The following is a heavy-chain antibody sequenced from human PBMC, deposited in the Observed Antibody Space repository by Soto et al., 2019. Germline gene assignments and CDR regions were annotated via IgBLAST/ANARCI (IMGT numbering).Heavy chain of an antibody. CDR3: AKDHQALGFLDDGKAEYFQH. V-gene: IGHV3-23*01. D-gene: IGHD3-3*01. CDR2: ISGSGGST. Sequence: GGSLRLSCAASGFTFSSYAISWVRQAPGKGLEWVSAISGSGGSTYYADSVKGRFTISRDNSKNTLYLQMNSLRAEDTAVYYCAKDHQALGFLDDGKAEYFQHWGQGTLVTVSS. J-gene: IGHJ1*01. CDR1: GFTFSSYA.